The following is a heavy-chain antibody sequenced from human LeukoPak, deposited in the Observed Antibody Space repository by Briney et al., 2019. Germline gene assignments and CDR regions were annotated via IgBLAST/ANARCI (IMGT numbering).Heavy chain of an antibody. CDR3: ARMTTVTTPRFDY. D-gene: IGHD4-11*01. Sequence: SETLSLTCTVSGGSISSGGYYWSWVRQHPGKGLEWIGYIYYSGSTYYNPSLKSRVTISVDTSKNQFSLKLSSVTAADTAVYYCARMTTVTTPRFDYWGQGTLVTVSS. CDR1: GGSISSGGYY. V-gene: IGHV4-31*03. CDR2: IYYSGST. J-gene: IGHJ4*02.